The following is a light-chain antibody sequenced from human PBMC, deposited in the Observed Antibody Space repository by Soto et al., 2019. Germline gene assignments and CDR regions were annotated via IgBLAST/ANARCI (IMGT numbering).Light chain of an antibody. CDR2: EVS. CDR1: SSDIGSYNY. V-gene: IGLV2-14*01. J-gene: IGLJ2*01. CDR3: TSYTGSRSLVV. Sequence: SALTQPASVSASPGQSITMSCTGTSSDIGSYNYVSWYRHHPGKAPQLMIYEVSHRPSGISHRFSGSKSGNTASLTISGLQAEDEDYYYCTSYTGSRSLVVFGGGTKVTVL.